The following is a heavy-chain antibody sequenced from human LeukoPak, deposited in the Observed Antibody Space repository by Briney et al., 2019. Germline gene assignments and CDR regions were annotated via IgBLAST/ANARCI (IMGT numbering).Heavy chain of an antibody. J-gene: IGHJ6*03. D-gene: IGHD2-2*01. CDR1: GFIFSSYW. Sequence: PGGSLRLSCAASGFIFSSYWMSWVRQAPGKGLEWVANIKQDGSEKYYVDSVKGRFTISRDNAKNSLYLQMNSLRAEDTAVYYCAGEVVRPYYYYMDVWGKGTTVTVSS. V-gene: IGHV3-7*01. CDR2: IKQDGSEK. CDR3: AGEVVRPYYYYMDV.